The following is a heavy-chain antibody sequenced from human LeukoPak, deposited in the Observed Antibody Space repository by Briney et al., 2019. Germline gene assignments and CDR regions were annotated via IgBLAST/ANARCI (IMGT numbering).Heavy chain of an antibody. V-gene: IGHV3-20*04. CDR2: INWNGGST. CDR1: GFTFDDYG. Sequence: GGSLRLSCAASGFTFDDYGMSWVRQAPGKGLEWVSGINWNGGSTGYADSVKGRFTISRDNAKNSLYLRMNSLRAEDTALYYCASHYSSGWYTGPFDYWGQGTLDTVSS. CDR3: ASHYSSGWYTGPFDY. J-gene: IGHJ4*02. D-gene: IGHD6-19*01.